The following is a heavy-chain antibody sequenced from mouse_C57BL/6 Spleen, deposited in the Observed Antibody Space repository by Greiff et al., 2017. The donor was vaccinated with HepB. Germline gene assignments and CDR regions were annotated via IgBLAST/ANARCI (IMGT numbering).Heavy chain of an antibody. D-gene: IGHD2-5*01. Sequence: QVQLKQPGAELVKPGASVKLSCKASGYTFTSYWMHWVKQRPGQGLEWIGMIHPNSGSTNYNEKFKSKATLTVDKSSSTAYMQLSSLTSEDSAVYYCARTGYSNYVFAYWGQGTLVTVSA. CDR1: GYTFTSYW. V-gene: IGHV1-64*01. CDR2: IHPNSGST. J-gene: IGHJ3*01. CDR3: ARTGYSNYVFAY.